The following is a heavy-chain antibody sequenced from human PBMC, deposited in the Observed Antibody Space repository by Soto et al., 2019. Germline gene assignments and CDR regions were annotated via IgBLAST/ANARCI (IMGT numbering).Heavy chain of an antibody. CDR1: GFTFSNAW. CDR3: TGRLLWFGELLT. CDR2: IKSKTDGGTT. Sequence: EVQLVESGGGLVKPGGSLRLSCAASGFTFSNAWMSWVRQAPGKGLEWVGRIKSKTDGGTTDYAAPVKGRFTISRDDSKNTLYLQMNSLKTEDTAVYYCTGRLLWFGELLTWGQGTLVTVSS. J-gene: IGHJ4*02. D-gene: IGHD3-10*01. V-gene: IGHV3-15*01.